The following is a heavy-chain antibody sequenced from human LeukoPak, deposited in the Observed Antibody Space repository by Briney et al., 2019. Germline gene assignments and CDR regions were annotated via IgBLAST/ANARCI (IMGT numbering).Heavy chain of an antibody. CDR1: GFTVSSNY. V-gene: IGHV3-66*02. CDR3: ARVITYYDFWSGSGYMDV. J-gene: IGHJ6*03. Sequence: PGGSLRLSCAASGFTVSSNYMSWVRQAPGKGVEWVSVIYSGGSTYYADSVKGRFTISRDNSKNTLYLQMNSLRAEDTAVYYCARVITYYDFWSGSGYMDVWGKGTTVTVSS. D-gene: IGHD3-3*01. CDR2: IYSGGST.